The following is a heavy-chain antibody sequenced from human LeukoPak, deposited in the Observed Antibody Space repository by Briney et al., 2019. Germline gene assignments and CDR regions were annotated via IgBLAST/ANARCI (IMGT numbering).Heavy chain of an antibody. V-gene: IGHV1-2*02. J-gene: IGHJ4*02. Sequence: ASVKVSCKASGYTFTGYYMHWVRQAPGQGVEWVGWINPNSGGTNYVQKFQGRVTMTRDTSISTAYMELSRLRSDDTAVYYCARDLPPDYWGQGTLVTVSS. CDR2: INPNSGGT. CDR3: ARDLPPDY. CDR1: GYTFTGYY.